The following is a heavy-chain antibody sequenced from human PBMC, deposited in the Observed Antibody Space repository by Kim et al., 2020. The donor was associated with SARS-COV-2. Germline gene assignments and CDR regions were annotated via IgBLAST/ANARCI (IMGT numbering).Heavy chain of an antibody. CDR1: GGTFSSYA. CDR2: IIPIFGTA. CDR3: ATRPMYSSGWRDFDY. J-gene: IGHJ4*02. D-gene: IGHD6-19*01. Sequence: SVKVSCKASGGTFSSYAISWVRQAPGQGLEWMGGIIPIFGTANYAQKFQGRVTITADESTSTAYMELSSLRSEDTAVYYCATRPMYSSGWRDFDYWGQGTLVTVSS. V-gene: IGHV1-69*13.